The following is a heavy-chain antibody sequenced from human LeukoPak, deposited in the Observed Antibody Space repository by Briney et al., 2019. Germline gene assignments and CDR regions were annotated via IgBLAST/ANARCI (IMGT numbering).Heavy chain of an antibody. J-gene: IGHJ4*02. V-gene: IGHV3-23*01. CDR3: AKDGGVWFGESNDY. D-gene: IGHD3-10*01. CDR2: FSVSGGST. CDR1: GFTLSSYG. Sequence: GGSLRLSCAASGFTLSSYGMSWVRQSPGKGLEWVSVFSVSGGSTYYADSVKGRFTISRDNFKNTLYLQMNSLRADDTAVYYCAKDGGVWFGESNDYWGQGTLVTVSS.